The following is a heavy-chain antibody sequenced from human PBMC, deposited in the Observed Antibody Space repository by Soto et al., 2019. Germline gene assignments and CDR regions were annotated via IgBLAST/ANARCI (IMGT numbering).Heavy chain of an antibody. J-gene: IGHJ4*02. CDR1: GGSISRGGYY. V-gene: IGHV4-31*03. CDR2: IYYSGSP. CDR3: ARSGYSYGPNPLLY. Sequence: SEALSLTCTVSGGSISRGGYYWSWIRQHPGKGLEWIGYIYYSGSPYYNPSLKSRVTISVDTSKNQFSLKLSSVTAADTAVYYCARSGYSYGPNPLLYWGQGTLVTVS. D-gene: IGHD5-18*01.